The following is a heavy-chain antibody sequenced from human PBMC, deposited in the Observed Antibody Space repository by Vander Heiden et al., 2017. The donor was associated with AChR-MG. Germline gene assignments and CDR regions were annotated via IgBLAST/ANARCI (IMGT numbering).Heavy chain of an antibody. CDR2: INPNSGGT. V-gene: IGHV1-2*02. CDR3: ARGGYCSGGSCYEFV. Sequence: QVQLVQSGAEVKKPGAPVKVSCKASGYPFPGYYLHWVRQAPGQGREWMGWINPNSGGTDYAQKFQGRVTMTRDTSISTAYMELRSLRSDDTAVYYCARGGYCSGGSCYEFVWGQGTLVTVSS. J-gene: IGHJ4*02. CDR1: GYPFPGYY. D-gene: IGHD2-15*01.